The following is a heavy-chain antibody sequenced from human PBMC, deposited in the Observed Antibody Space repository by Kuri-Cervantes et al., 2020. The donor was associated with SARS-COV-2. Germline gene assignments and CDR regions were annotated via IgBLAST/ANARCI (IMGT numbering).Heavy chain of an antibody. J-gene: IGHJ6*02. Sequence: SETLSLTCTVSGGSISSYYWSWIRQPPGKGLEWIGEINHSGSTNYNPSLKSRVTISVDTSKNQFSLKLSSVTAADTAVYYCARGGRIAVAGILLPLYYYGMDVWGQGTTVTVSS. CDR3: ARGGRIAVAGILLPLYYYGMDV. D-gene: IGHD6-19*01. CDR1: GGSISSYY. CDR2: INHSGST. V-gene: IGHV4-34*01.